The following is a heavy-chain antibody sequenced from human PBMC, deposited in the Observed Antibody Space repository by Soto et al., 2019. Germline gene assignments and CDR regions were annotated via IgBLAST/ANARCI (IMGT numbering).Heavy chain of an antibody. V-gene: IGHV3-30*18. Sequence: QVQLVESGGGVVQPGGSLRLSCAASGFTFSSFGIHWVRQAPGKGLEWVAVISYDGIDKNYGDSVKGRFTISRENSKNMVYLQMNSLRAEDTAVYYCAKDLREMATIRPDYWGQGILDTVSS. CDR1: GFTFSSFG. D-gene: IGHD5-12*01. CDR3: AKDLREMATIRPDY. J-gene: IGHJ4*02. CDR2: ISYDGIDK.